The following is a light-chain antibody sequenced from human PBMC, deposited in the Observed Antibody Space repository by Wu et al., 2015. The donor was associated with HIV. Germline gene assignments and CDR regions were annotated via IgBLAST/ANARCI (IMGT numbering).Light chain of an antibody. CDR2: AAS. Sequence: AIRITQSPSSLSASTGDRVTITCRASQGISSYLAWYQQKPGKAPKLLIYAASSLQSGVPSRFSGSGSGTDFTLTISSLQPEDFATYYCQQSYSTLRTFGQGTKVEIK. CDR1: QGISSY. CDR3: QQSYSTLRT. V-gene: IGKV1-8*01. J-gene: IGKJ1*01.